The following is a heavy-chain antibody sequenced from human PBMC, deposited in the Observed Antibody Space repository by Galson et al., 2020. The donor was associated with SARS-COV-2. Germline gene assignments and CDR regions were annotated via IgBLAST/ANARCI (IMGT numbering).Heavy chain of an antibody. CDR3: ARGSGLSSPPAHYYGTGVYFAEYFQD. D-gene: IGHD3-10*01. CDR2: IWYGGSFI. CDR1: FSFSASG. J-gene: IGHJ1*01. V-gene: IGHV3-33*01. Sequence: GGSLRLSCGFSFSASGIHWVRQAPGKGLEWVAVIWYGGSFIYYADSVRGRFTVSRDDSTNTVHLEMNRLRADDTAMYYCARGSGLSSPPAHYYGTGVYFAEYFQDWGLGTLVTVSS.